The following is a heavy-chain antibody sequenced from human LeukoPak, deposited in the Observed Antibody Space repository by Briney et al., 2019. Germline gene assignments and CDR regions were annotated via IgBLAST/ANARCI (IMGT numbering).Heavy chain of an antibody. J-gene: IGHJ4*02. Sequence: QSSGTLSLTCGVSGGSVINTNWWTWVRQPPGKGLEWIGEVHLDGRTNYNPSLESRLTMSVDVSENQVSLKLTSVTAADTAVYYCAREGGFYRPLDYSGQGTLVTVSS. CDR3: AREGGFYRPLDY. V-gene: IGHV4-4*02. CDR2: VHLDGRT. D-gene: IGHD3-3*01. CDR1: GGSVINTNW.